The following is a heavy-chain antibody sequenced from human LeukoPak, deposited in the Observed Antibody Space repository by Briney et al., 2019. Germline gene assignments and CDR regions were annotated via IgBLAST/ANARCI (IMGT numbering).Heavy chain of an antibody. D-gene: IGHD6-25*01. CDR1: GYTFSNYY. CDR3: ARFRSQRSSFDY. J-gene: IGHJ4*02. CDR2: INPSGGST. V-gene: IGHV1-46*01. Sequence: ASVKVSCKASGYTFSNYYIHWVRQAPGQGLEWMGIINPSGGSTSYAQKFQGRVTMTRDMSTSTVYMELSSLRSEDTAVYYCARFRSQRSSFDYWGQGTLVTVSS.